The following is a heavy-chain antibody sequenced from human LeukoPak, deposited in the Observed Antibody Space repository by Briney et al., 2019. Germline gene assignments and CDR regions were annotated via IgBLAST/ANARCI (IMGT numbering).Heavy chain of an antibody. V-gene: IGHV4-59*12. J-gene: IGHJ4*02. D-gene: IGHD3-9*01. CDR3: ARGRRYDILTGYYNRCFDY. Sequence: PSETLSLTCTVSGGSISSYYWSWIRQPPGKGLEWIGYIYYSGSTNYNPSLKSRVTISVDTSKNQFSLKLSSVTAADTAVYFCARGRRYDILTGYYNRCFDYWGQGTLVTVSS. CDR1: GGSISSYY. CDR2: IYYSGST.